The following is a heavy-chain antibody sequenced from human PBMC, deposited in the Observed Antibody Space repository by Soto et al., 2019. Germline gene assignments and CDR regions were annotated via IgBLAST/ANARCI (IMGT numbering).Heavy chain of an antibody. V-gene: IGHV4-34*01. D-gene: IGHD3-3*01. CDR3: ARRLLRFLGGAVPRAFDI. CDR2: INHSGST. Sequence: QVQLQQWGAGLLKPSETLSLTCAVYGGSFSGYYWSWIRQPPGKGLEWIGEINHSGSTNYNPSLKSRVTISVDTSKTQFSLKLSSVTAADTAVYYCARRLLRFLGGAVPRAFDIWGQGTMVTVSS. CDR1: GGSFSGYY. J-gene: IGHJ3*02.